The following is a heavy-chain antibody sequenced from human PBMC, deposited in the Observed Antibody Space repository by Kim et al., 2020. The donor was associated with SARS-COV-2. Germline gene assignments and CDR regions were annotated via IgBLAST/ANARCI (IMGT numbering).Heavy chain of an antibody. CDR3: ARATVAGSSNWFDP. D-gene: IGHD2-2*01. Sequence: GGSLRLSCAASGFTFSSYAMHWVRQAPGMGLEWVAVISYDGSNKYYADSVKGRFTISRDNSKNTLYLQMNSLRAEDTAVYYCARATVAGSSNWFDPWGQGTLVTVSS. CDR2: ISYDGSNK. CDR1: GFTFSSYA. V-gene: IGHV3-30*04. J-gene: IGHJ5*02.